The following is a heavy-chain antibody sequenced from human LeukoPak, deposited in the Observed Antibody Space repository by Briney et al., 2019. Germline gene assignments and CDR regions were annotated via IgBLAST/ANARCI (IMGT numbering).Heavy chain of an antibody. CDR2: IWYDGSNK. J-gene: IGHJ4*02. CDR1: GFTFSSYG. D-gene: IGHD1-26*01. V-gene: IGHV3-33*01. CDR3: AREPGGSYYFDY. Sequence: GGSLRLSCAASGFTFSSYGMHWVRQAPGKGLEWVAVIWYDGSNKYYADSVKGRFTISRDNSKNTLYLQMNSLRAEDTAVYYCAREPGGSYYFDYWGQGTLVTVSS.